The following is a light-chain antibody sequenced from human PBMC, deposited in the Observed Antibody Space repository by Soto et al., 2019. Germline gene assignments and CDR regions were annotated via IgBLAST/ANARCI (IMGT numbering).Light chain of an antibody. CDR2: GAS. J-gene: IGKJ3*01. CDR3: QQYGKSRFI. V-gene: IGKV3-20*01. Sequence: EIVVTQSPGTLSLSPGERATLSCRASQSVSSNYLAWYQQKPGQAPRLLIYGASSRATGIPDRFSGSGSGADFTLTISRLEPEDFAVYYCQQYGKSRFIFGPGTKVDIK. CDR1: QSVSSNY.